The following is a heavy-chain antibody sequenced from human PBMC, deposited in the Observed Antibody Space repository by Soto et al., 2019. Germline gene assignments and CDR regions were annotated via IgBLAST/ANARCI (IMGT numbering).Heavy chain of an antibody. D-gene: IGHD6-13*01. J-gene: IGHJ4*02. V-gene: IGHV3-73*01. CDR1: GFTFSDSA. Sequence: DVQLVESGGTLDQPGGSLKLSCAVSGFTFSDSAIHWVRQASWKGLEWVGRIRSKPNNYATSYTASVKGRFTISRDDSKNTAYMQMNSLKSEDAGLYFCARLASADNWGQGTLVTVSS. CDR2: IRSKPNNYAT. CDR3: ARLASADN.